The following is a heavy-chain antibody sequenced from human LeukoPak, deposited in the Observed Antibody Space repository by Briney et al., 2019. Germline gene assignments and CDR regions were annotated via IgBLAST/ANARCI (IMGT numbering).Heavy chain of an antibody. CDR2: IIPILGIA. D-gene: IGHD5-12*01. CDR3: ARALSGYDLHY. CDR1: GGTFSSYA. J-gene: IGHJ4*02. V-gene: IGHV1-69*04. Sequence: ASVKVSCKASGGTFSSYAISWVRQAPGQGLEWMGRIIPILGIANYAQKFQGRVTITADKSTSTAYMELSSLRSEDTAVYYCARALSGYDLHYWGQGTLVTVSS.